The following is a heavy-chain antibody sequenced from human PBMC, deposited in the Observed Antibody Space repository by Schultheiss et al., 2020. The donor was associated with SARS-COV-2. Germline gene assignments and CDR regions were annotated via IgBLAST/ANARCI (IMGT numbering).Heavy chain of an antibody. Sequence: GESLKISCKGSGFDFTTYWIAWVRHMPGKGLEWVGIIYPGDSDTRYSPSFQGQVTISADKSISTAYLQWSSLKASDTAMYFCARPDYDDYPIPWGQGTLVTVSS. CDR2: IYPGDSDT. CDR3: ARPDYDDYPIP. J-gene: IGHJ5*02. V-gene: IGHV5-51*01. D-gene: IGHD4-17*01. CDR1: GFDFTTYW.